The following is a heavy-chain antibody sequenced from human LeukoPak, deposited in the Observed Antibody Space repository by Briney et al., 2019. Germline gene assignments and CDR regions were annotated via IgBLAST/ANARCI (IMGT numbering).Heavy chain of an antibody. Sequence: PAGSLRLSCAASGFTFSSYWMSWVRQAPGKGLEWVSTISGSGGTTNFADSVKGRFTISRENSKNTLYLQMNSLRAADTAKYYCAKASRRHCGTTVCYTLDYWGQGTLVTVSS. D-gene: IGHD2-2*02. V-gene: IGHV3-23*01. CDR2: ISGSGGTT. CDR1: GFTFSSYW. J-gene: IGHJ4*02. CDR3: AKASRRHCGTTVCYTLDY.